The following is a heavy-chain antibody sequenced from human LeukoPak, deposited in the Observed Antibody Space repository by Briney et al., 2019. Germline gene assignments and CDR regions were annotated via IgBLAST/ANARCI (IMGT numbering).Heavy chain of an antibody. V-gene: IGHV1-46*01. D-gene: IGHD2-2*01. Sequence: ASVKVSCKASGYTFTSYYMRWVRQAPGQGLEWMGIINPSGGSTSYAQKFQGRVTMTRDTSTSTVYMELSSLRSEDTAVYYCARGNIVVVPAAITYWFDPWGQGTLVTVSS. CDR2: INPSGGST. J-gene: IGHJ5*02. CDR1: GYTFTSYY. CDR3: ARGNIVVVPAAITYWFDP.